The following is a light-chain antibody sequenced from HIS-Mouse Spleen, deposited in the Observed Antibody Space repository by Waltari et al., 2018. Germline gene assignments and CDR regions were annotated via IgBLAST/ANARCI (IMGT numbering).Light chain of an antibody. CDR2: DVS. CDR3: SSYTSSSTEV. J-gene: IGLJ2*01. Sequence: QSALTQPASVSGSPGQSITISCTGTSSAVGGYNYVSWYQQHPGKAPKLMIYDVSNRPSVVSNRFSGSKSGNTASLTISGLQAEDEADYYCSSYTSSSTEVFGGGTKLTVL. CDR1: SSAVGGYNY. V-gene: IGLV2-14*03.